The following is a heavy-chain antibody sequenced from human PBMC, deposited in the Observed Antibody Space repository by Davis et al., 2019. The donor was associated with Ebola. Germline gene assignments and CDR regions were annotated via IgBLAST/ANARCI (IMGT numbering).Heavy chain of an antibody. V-gene: IGHV4-4*07. Sequence: PSETLSLTCTVSGGSISSYYWSWIRQPAGKGLEWIGRIYTSGSTNYNPSLKSRVTMSVDTSKNQFSLKLSSVTAADTAVYYCARDWDTAMASAFDIWGQGTMVTVSS. CDR3: ARDWDTAMASAFDI. CDR1: GGSISSYY. D-gene: IGHD5-18*01. J-gene: IGHJ3*02. CDR2: IYTSGST.